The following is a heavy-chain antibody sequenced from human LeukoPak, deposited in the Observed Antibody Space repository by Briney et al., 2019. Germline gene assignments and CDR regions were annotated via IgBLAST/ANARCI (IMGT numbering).Heavy chain of an antibody. CDR1: GYTFTSYD. CDR2: MNPNSGNT. V-gene: IGHV1-8*01. CDR3: AGGSWDSSCYYYVGAFYI. Sequence: ASVKVSCKASGYTFTSYDINWVRQATGQGLEWMGWMNPNSGNTGYAQKFQGRVTMTRNTSISTDYMELSSLRSEGPAVYYCAGGSWDSSCYYYVGAFYIWGQGTMVTVSS. D-gene: IGHD3-22*01. J-gene: IGHJ3*02.